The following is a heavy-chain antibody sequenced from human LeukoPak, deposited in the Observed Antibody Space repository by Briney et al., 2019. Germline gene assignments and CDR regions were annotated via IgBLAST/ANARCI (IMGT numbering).Heavy chain of an antibody. CDR1: GGSISSYY. Sequence: SETLSLTCTVSGGSISSYYWSWLRQPPGKGLEWIGYIYYSGSTNYNPSLKSRVTISVDTSKNQFSLKLSSVTAADTAVYYCARVRRFLEWSVYAFDIWGQGTMVTVSS. CDR3: ARVRRFLEWSVYAFDI. J-gene: IGHJ3*02. CDR2: IYYSGST. V-gene: IGHV4-59*01. D-gene: IGHD3-3*01.